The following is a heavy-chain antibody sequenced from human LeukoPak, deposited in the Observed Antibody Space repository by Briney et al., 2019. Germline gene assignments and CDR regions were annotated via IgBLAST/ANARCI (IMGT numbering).Heavy chain of an antibody. CDR2: IIHSGST. Sequence: SETLSLICAVYGGSFSGYYWSWIRQPPRQGLELIGEIIHSGSTNYNPSLKSRVTISVDTSKNQFSLKLNSVTAADTAVYYCARGPLDYDGTGYNYYYHMDVWGKGTTVTVSS. V-gene: IGHV4-34*01. CDR1: GGSFSGYY. J-gene: IGHJ6*03. D-gene: IGHD3-22*01. CDR3: ARGPLDYDGTGYNYYYHMDV.